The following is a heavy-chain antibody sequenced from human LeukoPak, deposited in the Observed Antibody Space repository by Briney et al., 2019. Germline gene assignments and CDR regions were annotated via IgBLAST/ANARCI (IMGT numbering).Heavy chain of an antibody. Sequence: ASVKVSCKASGYTFTGYYMHWVRQAPGQGLEWMGWINPNNGATNYAQKFQGRVTMTGDTSISTAYMELSRLKSDDTAMYFCARGEYRYGHDNWGQGTLVTVSS. V-gene: IGHV1-2*02. CDR2: INPNNGAT. J-gene: IGHJ4*02. CDR3: ARGEYRYGHDN. CDR1: GYTFTGYY. D-gene: IGHD5-18*01.